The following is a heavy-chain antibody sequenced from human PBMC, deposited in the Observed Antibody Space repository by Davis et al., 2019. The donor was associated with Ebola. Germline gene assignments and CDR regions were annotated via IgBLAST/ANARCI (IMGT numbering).Heavy chain of an antibody. J-gene: IGHJ4*02. Sequence: AASVKVSCKASGYTFTSYDINWVRQATGQGLEWMGWMNPNSGNTGYAQKFQGRVTMTRNTSISTAYMELSSLRSEDTAVYYCATWELSSSWHYFDYWGQGTLVTVSS. CDR2: MNPNSGNT. D-gene: IGHD6-13*01. CDR3: ATWELSSSWHYFDY. V-gene: IGHV1-8*01. CDR1: GYTFTSYD.